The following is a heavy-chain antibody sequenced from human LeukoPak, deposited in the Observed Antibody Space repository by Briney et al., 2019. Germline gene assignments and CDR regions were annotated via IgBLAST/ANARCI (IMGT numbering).Heavy chain of an antibody. CDR1: GFTFSSYA. CDR2: ISYDGSNK. CDR3: ARVWGTARPPFDY. J-gene: IGHJ4*02. Sequence: GRSLRLSCAASGFTFSSYAMHWVRQAPGKGLEWVAVISYDGSNKYYADSVKGRFTISRDNSKNTLYLQMNSLRAEDTAVYYCARVWGTARPPFDYWGQGTLVTVSS. D-gene: IGHD6-6*01. V-gene: IGHV3-30-3*01.